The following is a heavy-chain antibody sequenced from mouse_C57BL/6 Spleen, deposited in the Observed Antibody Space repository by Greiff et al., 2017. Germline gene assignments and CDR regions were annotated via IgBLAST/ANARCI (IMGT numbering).Heavy chain of an antibody. Sequence: EVQGVESGGDLVKPGGSLKLSCAASGFTFSSYGMSWVRQTPDKRLEWVATISSGGSYTYYPDSVKGRFTISRDNAKNTLYLQMSSLKSEDTAMYYCASFPYWGQGTTLTVSS. CDR1: GFTFSSYG. CDR2: ISSGGSYT. CDR3: ASFPY. J-gene: IGHJ2*01. V-gene: IGHV5-6*01.